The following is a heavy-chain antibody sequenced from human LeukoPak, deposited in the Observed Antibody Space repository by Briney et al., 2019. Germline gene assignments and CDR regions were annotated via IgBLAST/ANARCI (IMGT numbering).Heavy chain of an antibody. CDR3: ASGYSYGYDY. CDR2: IYHSGST. D-gene: IGHD5-18*01. V-gene: IGHV4-30-2*01. J-gene: IGHJ4*02. CDR1: GGSISSGGYS. Sequence: SQTLSLTYAVSGGSISSGGYSWSWIRQPPGKGLEWIGYIYHSGSTYYNPSLKSRVTISVDRSKNQFSLKLSSVTAADTAVYYCASGYSYGYDYWGQGTLVTVSS.